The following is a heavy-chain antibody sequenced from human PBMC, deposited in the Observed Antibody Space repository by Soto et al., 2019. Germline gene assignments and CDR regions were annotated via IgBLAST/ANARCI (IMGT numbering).Heavy chain of an antibody. J-gene: IGHJ5*02. CDR3: AREGGSTGPLSNWFDP. Sequence: SETLSLTCTVSGGSISSYYWSWIRQPPGKGLEWIGYIYYSGSTNYNPSLKSRVTISVDTSKNQFSLKLSSVTAADTAVYYCAREGGSTGPLSNWFDPWGQGTLVTVSS. D-gene: IGHD1-1*01. CDR2: IYYSGST. CDR1: GGSISSYY. V-gene: IGHV4-59*01.